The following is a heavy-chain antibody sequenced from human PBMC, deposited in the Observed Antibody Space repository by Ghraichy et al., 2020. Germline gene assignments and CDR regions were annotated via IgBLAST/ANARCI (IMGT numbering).Heavy chain of an antibody. CDR2: ISGSGGST. D-gene: IGHD1-1*01. CDR1: GFTFSSYA. J-gene: IGHJ6*02. CDR3: AKDLNDSGLYYYYYYGMDV. Sequence: GGSLRLSCAASGFTFSSYAMSWVRQAPGKGLEWVSAISGSGGSTYYADSVKGRFTISRDNSKNTLYLQMNSLRAEDTAVYYCAKDLNDSGLYYYYYYGMDVWGQGTTVTVSS. V-gene: IGHV3-23*01.